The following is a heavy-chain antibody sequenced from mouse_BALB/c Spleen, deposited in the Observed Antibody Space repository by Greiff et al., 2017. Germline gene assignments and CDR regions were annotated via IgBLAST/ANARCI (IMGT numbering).Heavy chain of an antibody. D-gene: IGHD2-1*01. J-gene: IGHJ3*01. V-gene: IGHV14-3*02. CDR1: GFNIKDNY. CDR3: ARCYYGNSWCAY. CDR2: IDPANGNT. Sequence: EVQLQQSGAELVKPGASVKLSCTASGFNIKDNYMHWVKQRPEQGLEWIGRIDPANGNTKYDPKFQGKATITADTSSNTAYLQLSSLTSEDTAVYYCARCYYGNSWCAYWGQGTLVTVSA.